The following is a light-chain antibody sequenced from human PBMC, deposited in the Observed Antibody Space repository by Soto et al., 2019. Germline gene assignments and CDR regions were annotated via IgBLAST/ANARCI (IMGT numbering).Light chain of an antibody. Sequence: QXVLTQPPSASVSPGQSVTISCTGTSSDVGGYNYVSWYQQHPGKAPKLMIYEVSKRPSGVPDRFSGSKSGNTASLTVSGLQAEDEADYYCSSYAGSNNYVFGTGTKVTVL. J-gene: IGLJ1*01. CDR3: SSYAGSNNYV. CDR2: EVS. CDR1: SSDVGGYNY. V-gene: IGLV2-8*01.